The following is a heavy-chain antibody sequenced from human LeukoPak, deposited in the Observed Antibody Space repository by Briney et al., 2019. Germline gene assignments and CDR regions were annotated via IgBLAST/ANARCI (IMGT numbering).Heavy chain of an antibody. V-gene: IGHV3-30-3*01. J-gene: IGHJ4*02. CDR2: ISYDGSNK. CDR1: GFTFSSYA. CDR3: ARSFESSSPIPNFDY. D-gene: IGHD6-6*01. Sequence: PGGSLRLSCAASGFTFSSYAMHWVRQAPGKGLEWVAVISYDGSNKYYADSVKGRFTISRDNSKNTLYLQMNSLRAEDTAVYYCARSFESSSPIPNFDYWGQGTLVTVSS.